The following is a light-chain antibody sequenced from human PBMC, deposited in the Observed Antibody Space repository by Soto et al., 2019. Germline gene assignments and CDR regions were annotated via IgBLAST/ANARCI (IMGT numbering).Light chain of an antibody. Sequence: QMTQSPSTLTAAVGDRVTITCRASQSISTWLACYQQRPGKAPNLLIYDASTVESGVPSRFSGSGSGTEFSLTISSLQSEDFAVYYCQQYNNWPQYTLGQGTKVDIK. J-gene: IGKJ2*01. V-gene: IGKV1-5*01. CDR3: QQYNNWPQYT. CDR2: DAS. CDR1: QSISTW.